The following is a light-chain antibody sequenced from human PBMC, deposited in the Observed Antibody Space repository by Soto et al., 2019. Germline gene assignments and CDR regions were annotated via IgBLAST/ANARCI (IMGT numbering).Light chain of an antibody. CDR1: QSVASY. J-gene: IGKJ5*01. Sequence: EIVLTQSPATLSLSPGERATLSCRASQSVASYLAWYQQKPGQAPSLLIYGASNRATGIPARFSGSGSGPDFTLTISSLEPADFAVYYCQQRSDWPITFGQGTRLEIK. CDR2: GAS. V-gene: IGKV3-11*01. CDR3: QQRSDWPIT.